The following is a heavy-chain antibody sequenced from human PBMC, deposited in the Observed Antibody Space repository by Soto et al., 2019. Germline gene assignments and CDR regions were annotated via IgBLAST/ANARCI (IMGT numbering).Heavy chain of an antibody. Sequence: SVNVSCKASGGTFSSYAISWVRQAPGQGLEWMGGIIPIFGTANYAQKFQGRVTITADESTSTAYMELSSLRSEDTAVYYCARGGELQDAFDIWGQGTMVTVS. D-gene: IGHD1-7*01. CDR1: GGTFSSYA. CDR2: IIPIFGTA. CDR3: ARGGELQDAFDI. J-gene: IGHJ3*02. V-gene: IGHV1-69*01.